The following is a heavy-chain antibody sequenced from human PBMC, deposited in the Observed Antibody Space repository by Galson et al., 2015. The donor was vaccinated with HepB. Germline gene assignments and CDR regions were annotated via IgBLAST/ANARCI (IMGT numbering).Heavy chain of an antibody. V-gene: IGHV3-48*01. CDR1: GFSFSRYN. J-gene: IGHJ4*02. CDR3: AREHGYDFWSGYFMDYFDY. D-gene: IGHD3-3*01. CDR2: ISDNSRRT. Sequence: SLRLSCAASGFSFSRYNMNWVRQAPGTGPQWVSYISDNSRRTYYADSVQGRFIISRDNARNSLYLQMTSLRAEDTAVYYCAREHGYDFWSGYFMDYFDYWGQGALVTVSS.